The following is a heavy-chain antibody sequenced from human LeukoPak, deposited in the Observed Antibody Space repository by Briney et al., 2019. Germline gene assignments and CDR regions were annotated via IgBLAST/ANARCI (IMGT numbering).Heavy chain of an antibody. CDR1: GGSISSYY. CDR2: IYTSGST. J-gene: IGHJ4*02. CDR3: AREYCSSTSCYAGEFDY. V-gene: IGHV4-4*07. Sequence: SETLSLTCTVSGGSISSYYWSWIRQPAGKGLEWIGRIYTSGSTNYNPSLKSRVTMSVDTSKNQFSLKLSSVTAADTAVYYCAREYCSSTSCYAGEFDYWGQGTLVTASS. D-gene: IGHD2-2*01.